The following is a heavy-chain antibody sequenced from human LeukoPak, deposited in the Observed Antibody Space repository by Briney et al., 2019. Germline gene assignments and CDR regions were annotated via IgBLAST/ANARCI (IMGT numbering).Heavy chain of an antibody. CDR3: AKVETAAAATLRGFDY. CDR2: ISASGSLT. J-gene: IGHJ4*02. Sequence: GGSLRLSCAASEITFSSYAMSWVRQAPGKGLEWVSSISASGSLTYYADSVKGRFTISRDNSKNTLYLQMNSLRAEDTAVYYCAKVETAAAATLRGFDYWGQGTLVTVSS. V-gene: IGHV3-23*01. CDR1: EITFSSYA. D-gene: IGHD6-13*01.